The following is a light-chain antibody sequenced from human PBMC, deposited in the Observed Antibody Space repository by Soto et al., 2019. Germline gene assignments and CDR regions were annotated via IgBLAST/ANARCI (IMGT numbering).Light chain of an antibody. CDR3: QQYDNWPIT. Sequence: ERVLMQSPATLSVSPGERAILSCRASQSVGSNLAWYQQKPGQAPRLLIYRASTRATDTPARFSGRGSGTEFTLTISSLQSEDIAVYSCQQYDNWPITFGQGTRLEIK. CDR1: QSVGSN. V-gene: IGKV3-15*01. CDR2: RAS. J-gene: IGKJ5*01.